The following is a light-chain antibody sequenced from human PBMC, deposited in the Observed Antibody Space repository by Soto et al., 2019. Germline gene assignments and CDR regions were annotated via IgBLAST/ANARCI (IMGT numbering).Light chain of an antibody. CDR1: QSVSSY. J-gene: IGKJ4*01. Sequence: EIVLTQSPATLSLSPGERATLSCRASQSVSSYLAWYQQKPGQAPRVLIYDASNRATGIPARFSGSGSGTDFTLTISSPEPEDFAVYYCQQRSNWPLTFGGGTKVEIK. CDR2: DAS. CDR3: QQRSNWPLT. V-gene: IGKV3-11*01.